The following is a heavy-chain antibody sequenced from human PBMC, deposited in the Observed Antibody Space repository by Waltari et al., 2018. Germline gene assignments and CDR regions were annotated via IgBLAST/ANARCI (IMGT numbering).Heavy chain of an antibody. D-gene: IGHD2-2*01. Sequence: QVQLQQWGAGLLKPSETLSLTCAVYGGSFSGYYWSWIRQPPGKGLGWIGEIHHSGSTNYNPSLKSRVTLSVDTSKNQFSLKLSSVTAADTAVYYCARDAPAATSGMDVWGQGTTVTVSS. V-gene: IGHV4-34*01. CDR1: GGSFSGYY. CDR2: IHHSGST. CDR3: ARDAPAATSGMDV. J-gene: IGHJ6*02.